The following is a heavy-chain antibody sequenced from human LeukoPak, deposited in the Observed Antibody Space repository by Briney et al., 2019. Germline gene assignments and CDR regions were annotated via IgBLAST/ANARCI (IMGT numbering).Heavy chain of an antibody. D-gene: IGHD6-19*01. CDR3: ANTMYSSAWSPFDY. V-gene: IGHV3-30*02. CDR1: TFTFSSYG. J-gene: IGHJ4*02. CDR2: IQYDGNKR. Sequence: GGSLRLSCAASTFTFSSYGMHWVRQAPGKELEWVAFIQYDGNKRYYADSVKGRFTISRDNSKNTLYLQMNSLRPEDTALYYCANTMYSSAWSPFDYWGRGTLVTVSS.